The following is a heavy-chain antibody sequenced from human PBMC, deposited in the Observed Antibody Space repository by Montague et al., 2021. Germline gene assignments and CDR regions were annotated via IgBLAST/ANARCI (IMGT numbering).Heavy chain of an antibody. CDR3: ARQPGLGVPRECYAFDP. D-gene: IGHD3-10*01. V-gene: IGHV4-39*01. Sequence: SETLSLTCTVSGGSISSSSYYWGWIRQPPGKGLEWIGSIYYSGSTYYNPSLKSRVTISADTSKNQLSLRLRSVTAADTAVYHCARQPGLGVPRECYAFDPWGQGTLVTVSS. CDR1: GGSISSSSYY. J-gene: IGHJ5*02. CDR2: IYYSGST.